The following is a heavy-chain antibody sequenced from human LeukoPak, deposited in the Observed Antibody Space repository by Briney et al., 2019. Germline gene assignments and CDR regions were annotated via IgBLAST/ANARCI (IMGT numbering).Heavy chain of an antibody. CDR2: IRQDGSEK. CDR1: GFTFSNYW. D-gene: IGHD5-18*01. V-gene: IGHV3-7*01. Sequence: PGGALMLSCAAAGFTFSNYWIRLGRQTRGKRMEWVANIRQDGSEKYYVDSVKGRFTISRDNAKNSLLLQMNSLRAEDTAVYHCARKLDTTMGYDYWGQGTLVTVSS. CDR3: ARKLDTTMGYDY. J-gene: IGHJ4*02.